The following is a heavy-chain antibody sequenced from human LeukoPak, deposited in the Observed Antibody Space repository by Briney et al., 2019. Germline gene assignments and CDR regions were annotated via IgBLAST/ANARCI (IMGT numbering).Heavy chain of an antibody. J-gene: IGHJ3*02. D-gene: IGHD7-27*01. CDR2: IYWDDDE. CDR3: ARCFLGNYAFDI. Sequence: SGPTLVKPTQTLTLTCTFSGFSLTTSGVGVGWVRQPPGKALEWLALIYWDDDERYRPSLKTRLTTTKDTSKNQVVLTMTNMDPVDTATYYCARCFLGNYAFDIWGQGTMVTVSS. CDR1: GFSLTTSGVG. V-gene: IGHV2-5*02.